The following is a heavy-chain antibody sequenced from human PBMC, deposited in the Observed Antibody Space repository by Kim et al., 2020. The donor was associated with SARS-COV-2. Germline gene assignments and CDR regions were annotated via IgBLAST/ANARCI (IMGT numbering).Heavy chain of an antibody. CDR1: GFTFSSYA. V-gene: IGHV3-30*04. CDR2: ISYDGSNK. Sequence: GGSLRLSCAASGFTFSSYAMHWVRQAPGKGLEWVAVISYDGSNKYYADSVKGRFTISRDNSKNTLYLQMNSLRAEDTAVYYCARDGHDALGWFDPWGQGTLVTVSS. CDR3: ARDGHDALGWFDP. J-gene: IGHJ5*02.